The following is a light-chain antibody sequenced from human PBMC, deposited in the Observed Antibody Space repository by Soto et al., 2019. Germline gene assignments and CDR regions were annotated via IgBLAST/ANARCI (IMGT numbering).Light chain of an antibody. J-gene: IGLJ1*01. CDR2: EVS. CDR1: GSDVGGYNY. V-gene: IGLV2-14*01. CDR3: SSYTTSSTYV. Sequence: QSALTQPASVSGSPGQSITISCTGTGSDVGGYNYVSWYQQHPGKAPKLMIYEVSNRPSGVSHRFSGSKSGNTASLTISGLQADDEADYYCSSYTTSSTYVFGTGTKLTVL.